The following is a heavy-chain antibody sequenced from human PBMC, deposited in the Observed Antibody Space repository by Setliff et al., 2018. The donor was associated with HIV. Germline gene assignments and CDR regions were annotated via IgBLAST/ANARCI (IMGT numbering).Heavy chain of an antibody. D-gene: IGHD1-26*01. CDR2: INSDVTST. CDR3: TTWQGYSGSSRAFDY. Sequence: GGSLSLSCAASGFPFSPYWMHWVRQAPGKGLVWVSRINSDVTSTTYADSVKGRFTISRDNAKNTLYLQMNSLRAEDTAVYYCTTWQGYSGSSRAFDYWGQGRLVTVSS. CDR1: GFPFSPYW. J-gene: IGHJ4*02. V-gene: IGHV3-74*01.